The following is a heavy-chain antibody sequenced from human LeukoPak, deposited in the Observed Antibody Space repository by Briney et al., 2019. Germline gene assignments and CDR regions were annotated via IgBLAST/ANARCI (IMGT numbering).Heavy chain of an antibody. CDR3: ARGLQVIYGMDV. CDR1: GFTFSSYA. Sequence: GGSLRLSCAASGFTFSSYAMHWVRQAPGKGLEWVAVIWYDGSNKYYADSVKGRFTISRDNSKNTLYLQMNSLRVEDTAVYYCARGLQVIYGMDVWGKGTTVTVSS. D-gene: IGHD2-21*01. V-gene: IGHV3-33*08. CDR2: IWYDGSNK. J-gene: IGHJ6*04.